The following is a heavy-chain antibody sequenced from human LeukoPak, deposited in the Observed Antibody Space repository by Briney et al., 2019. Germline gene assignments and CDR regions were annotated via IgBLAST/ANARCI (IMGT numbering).Heavy chain of an antibody. J-gene: IGHJ3*02. CDR1: GFTFSSYS. CDR2: ISSSSSYI. D-gene: IGHD2-15*01. V-gene: IGHV3-21*01. CDR3: ARDKGYDKAFDI. Sequence: GGSLRLSCAASGFTFSSYSMNWVRQAPGKGLEWVSSISSSSSYIYYADSVKGRFTISRDNAKNSLYLQMNSLRAEDTAVYYCARDKGYDKAFDIWGQGTMVTVSS.